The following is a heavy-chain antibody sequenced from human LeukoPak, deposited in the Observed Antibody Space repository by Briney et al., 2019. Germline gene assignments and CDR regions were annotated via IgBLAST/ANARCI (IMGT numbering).Heavy chain of an antibody. CDR3: ARELRYFDWLPRGGIRFDP. Sequence: GASVKVSCKASGGTFSSYAISWVRQAPGQGLEWMGGIIPIFGTANYAQKFQGRVTITADESTSTAYMELSSLRSEDTAVYYCARELRYFDWLPRGGIRFDPWGQGTLVTVSS. J-gene: IGHJ5*02. D-gene: IGHD3-9*01. V-gene: IGHV1-69*13. CDR2: IIPIFGTA. CDR1: GGTFSSYA.